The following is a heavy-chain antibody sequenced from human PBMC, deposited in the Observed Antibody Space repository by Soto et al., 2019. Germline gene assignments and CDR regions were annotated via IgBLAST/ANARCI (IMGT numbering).Heavy chain of an antibody. CDR2: IHSDVTT. CDR1: GFSVSSNS. CDR3: ARELSGRRYNWFDP. D-gene: IGHD5-12*01. J-gene: IGHJ5*02. V-gene: IGHV3-53*01. Sequence: PGGSLRLSGAASGFSVSSNSMSWVRQAPGKGLEWVSVIHSDVTTYYADSVKGRFIISRDNSKDTLYLQMNRLRAEDTAVYYCARELSGRRYNWFDPLGQGTLVTVSS.